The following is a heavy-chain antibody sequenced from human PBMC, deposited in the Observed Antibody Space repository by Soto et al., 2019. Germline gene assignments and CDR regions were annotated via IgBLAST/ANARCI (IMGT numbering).Heavy chain of an antibody. CDR1: GGSISSGGYY. J-gene: IGHJ6*03. V-gene: IGHV4-31*03. Sequence: PSETLSLTCTVSGGSISSGGYYWSWIRQHPGKGLEWIGYIYYSGSTYYNPSLKSRVTISVDTSKNQFSLKLSSVTAADTAVYYCARHGTYYDFWSGYYLWYYMDVWGKGTTVTVYS. CDR2: IYYSGST. CDR3: ARHGTYYDFWSGYYLWYYMDV. D-gene: IGHD3-3*01.